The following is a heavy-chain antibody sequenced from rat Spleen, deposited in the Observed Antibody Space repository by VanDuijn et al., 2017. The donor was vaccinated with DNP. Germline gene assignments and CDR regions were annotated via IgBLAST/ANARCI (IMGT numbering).Heavy chain of an antibody. D-gene: IGHD3-1*01. Sequence: EVQLVESGGGLVQPGRSLKLSCAASGFTFSNYYMAWVRQAPKKGLEWVAAISPSGSRTYYTDSVKGRFTLSRDDAKSSLYLQMNSLKSEDTATYYCARGSTSIYWYFDFWGPGTMVTVSS. J-gene: IGHJ1*01. CDR2: ISPSGSRT. CDR1: GFTFSNYY. CDR3: ARGSTSIYWYFDF. V-gene: IGHV5-25*01.